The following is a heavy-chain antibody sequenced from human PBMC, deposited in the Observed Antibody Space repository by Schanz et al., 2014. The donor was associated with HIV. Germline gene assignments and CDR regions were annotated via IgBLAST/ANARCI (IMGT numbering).Heavy chain of an antibody. CDR3: ARDLGGDFWSAQGGFDP. Sequence: QVLLVQSGAEVKKPGSSVKVSCKVSGGSFSNYAISWVRQAPGQGLEWVGGIIPLYGTTISAQRLQGRVTITADAPTTTVYMEVNSLRPDDTAVYYCARDLGGDFWSAQGGFDPWGQGTLVTVSS. D-gene: IGHD3-3*01. V-gene: IGHV1-69*01. J-gene: IGHJ5*02. CDR2: IIPLYGTT. CDR1: GGSFSNYA.